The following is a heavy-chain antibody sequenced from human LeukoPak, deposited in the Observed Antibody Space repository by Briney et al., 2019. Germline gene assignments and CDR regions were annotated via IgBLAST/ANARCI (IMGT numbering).Heavy chain of an antibody. CDR2: LSNSGSDT. J-gene: IGHJ4*02. V-gene: IGHV3-23*01. CDR1: GFTFSNSA. D-gene: IGHD5-18*01. Sequence: GGSLRLSCAASGFTFSNSAMTWVRQAPGKGLEWVSTLSNSGSDTYYADSVKGRFKISRDSSKNTLHLQMNSLRAEDTAVYYCAEEVRYNYGLFDYWGQGALVAVSS. CDR3: AEEVRYNYGLFDY.